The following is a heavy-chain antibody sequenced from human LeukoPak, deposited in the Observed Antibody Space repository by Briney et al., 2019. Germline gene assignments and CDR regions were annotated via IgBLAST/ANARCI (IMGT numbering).Heavy chain of an antibody. CDR3: ARAGDYAAYYYMDV. D-gene: IGHD3-16*01. CDR1: GFTFSDYY. CDR2: ISSSGSTI. Sequence: PGGSLRLSCAASGFTFSDYYMSWIRQAPGKGLEWVSYISSSGSTIYYADSVKGRFTISRDNAKNSLYLQMNSLRAEDTAVYYCARAGDYAAYYYMDVWGKGTTVTVSS. J-gene: IGHJ6*03. V-gene: IGHV3-11*04.